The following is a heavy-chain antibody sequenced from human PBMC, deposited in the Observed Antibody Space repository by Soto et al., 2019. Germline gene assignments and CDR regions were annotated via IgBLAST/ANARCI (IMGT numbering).Heavy chain of an antibody. J-gene: IGHJ5*02. D-gene: IGHD3-10*01. Sequence: QEQLVESGGGVVQPGRSLRLSCAASGFTFSSYGMHWVRQVPGEGLEWVAVIWYDGSNKYYADSVKGRFTISRDNSRDTLYLEMNSRRAEDTAVYYCERDGGYYGAGSYFDPWGQGSLVTVSS. V-gene: IGHV3-33*01. CDR2: IWYDGSNK. CDR3: ERDGGYYGAGSYFDP. CDR1: GFTFSSYG.